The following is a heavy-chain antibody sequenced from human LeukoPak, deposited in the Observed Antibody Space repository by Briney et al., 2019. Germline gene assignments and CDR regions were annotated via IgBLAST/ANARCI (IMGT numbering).Heavy chain of an antibody. V-gene: IGHV4-34*01. Sequence: SETLSLTCAVYGGSFSGYYWSWIRQPPGKGLEWIGEINHSGSTNYNPSLKSRVTISVDTSKNQFSLKLSSVTAADTAVYYCAKTTGRGTVDPGTSGYITFWGQGTLVTVSS. J-gene: IGHJ4*02. CDR3: AKTTGRGTVDPGTSGYITF. D-gene: IGHD1-26*01. CDR1: GGSFSGYY. CDR2: INHSGST.